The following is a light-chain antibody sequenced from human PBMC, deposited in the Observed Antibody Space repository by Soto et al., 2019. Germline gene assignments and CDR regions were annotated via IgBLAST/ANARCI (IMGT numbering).Light chain of an antibody. J-gene: IGKJ5*01. CDR2: GAS. CDR3: QQYNNWPPL. V-gene: IGKV3-15*01. CDR1: QSVAIN. Sequence: EIVITESPPTLSVSPGERASRSCRASQSVAINLAWYQQKPGQAPRLLIYGASTRATGIPARFSGSGSGTEFTLTINNLQSEDFAVYYCQQYNNWPPLFGQGTRLEIK.